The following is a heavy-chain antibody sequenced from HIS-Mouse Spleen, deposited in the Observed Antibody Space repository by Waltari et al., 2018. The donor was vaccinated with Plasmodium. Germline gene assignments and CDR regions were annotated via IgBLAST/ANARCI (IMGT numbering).Heavy chain of an antibody. CDR3: ARVGDFWSGYCNDY. CDR1: GFTFSGYW. V-gene: IGHV3-74*01. J-gene: IGHJ4*02. Sequence: EVQLVESGGGLVQPGGSLRLACAASGFTFSGYWTHWVRQAPGKGLVWVSRINSDGSSTSYADSVKGRFTISRDNAKNTLYLQMNSLRAEDTAVYYCARVGDFWSGYCNDYWGQGTLVTVSS. CDR2: INSDGSST. D-gene: IGHD3-3*01.